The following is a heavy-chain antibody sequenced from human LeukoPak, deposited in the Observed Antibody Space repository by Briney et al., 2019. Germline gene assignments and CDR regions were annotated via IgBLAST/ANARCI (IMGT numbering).Heavy chain of an antibody. V-gene: IGHV4-39*07. J-gene: IGHJ3*02. CDR1: GGSISSSLYY. D-gene: IGHD3-22*01. Sequence: SETLSLTCTVSGGSISSSLYYWGWFRRPPGKGLEWIGNVFYDGNTYRNPPLRSRVTLSVDTSKNQFSLKLRSVTAADTAVYYCAREDYYDSSPDALDIWGQGTMVAVSS. CDR3: AREDYYDSSPDALDI. CDR2: VFYDGNT.